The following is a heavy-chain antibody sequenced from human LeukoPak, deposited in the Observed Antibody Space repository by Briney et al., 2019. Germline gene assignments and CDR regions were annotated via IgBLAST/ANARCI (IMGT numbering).Heavy chain of an antibody. CDR1: GLTLSKYW. J-gene: IGHJ4*02. D-gene: IGHD2-2*01. Sequence: GSLRLSCSASGLTLSKYWMSSVRQAPGKGLEWVANIKEDGNEKYYVDSVKGRFTISRDNAKKSLYLQMNSLRAEDTAVYYCARDRSRFYYWGQGTPVTVSS. CDR2: IKEDGNEK. V-gene: IGHV3-7*01. CDR3: ARDRSRFYY.